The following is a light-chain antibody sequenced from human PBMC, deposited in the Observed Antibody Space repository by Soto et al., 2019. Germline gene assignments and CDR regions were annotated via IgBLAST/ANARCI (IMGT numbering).Light chain of an antibody. Sequence: DIQMTQSPSSLSASVGDRVTLTCRASRSISSYLNWYQQKPGKAPKLLIYPASSLQSGVPSRFTGSGSGTDFTLTISSLQPEDFAVYYCQQRNNWPLTFGGGTKVEI. CDR3: QQRNNWPLT. CDR2: PAS. V-gene: IGKV1-39*01. J-gene: IGKJ4*01. CDR1: RSISSY.